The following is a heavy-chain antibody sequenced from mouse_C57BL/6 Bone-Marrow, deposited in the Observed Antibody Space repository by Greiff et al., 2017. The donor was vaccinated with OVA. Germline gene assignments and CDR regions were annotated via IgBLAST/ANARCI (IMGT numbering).Heavy chain of an antibody. CDR3: ARGWMFRVHFDY. D-gene: IGHD1-1*02. CDR1: GYAFSSYW. CDR2: IYPEDGDN. Sequence: QVQLQQSGAELVQPGASVKISCKASGYAFSSYWMNWVKQRPGKGLEWIGQIYPEDGDNNYNGKFKGKATLTADKSASKAYMQLSSLTSEDSAVYFCARGWMFRVHFDYWGQGTTLTVSS. J-gene: IGHJ2*01. V-gene: IGHV1-80*01.